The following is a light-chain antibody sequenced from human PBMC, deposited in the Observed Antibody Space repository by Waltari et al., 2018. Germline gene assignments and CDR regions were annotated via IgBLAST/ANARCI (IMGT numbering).Light chain of an antibody. CDR3: KQHNSYPYT. Sequence: DIQMTQSPSTLSASVGDRVTITCRASQSLTTWLDWYQQEPGKAPKLLIYKASSLDSGVPSRFSGSGSGTEFTIRISSLQPDDFATYYCKQHNSYPYTFGQGTKLEI. J-gene: IGKJ2*01. CDR2: KAS. V-gene: IGKV1-5*03. CDR1: QSLTTW.